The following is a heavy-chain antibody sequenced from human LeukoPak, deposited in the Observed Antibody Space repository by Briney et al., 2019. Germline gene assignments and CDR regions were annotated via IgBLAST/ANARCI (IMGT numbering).Heavy chain of an antibody. CDR3: ARRLYLNWFDP. J-gene: IGHJ5*02. CDR1: GFTFSSYS. V-gene: IGHV3-48*04. D-gene: IGHD2-8*01. Sequence: QPGGSLRLSCAASGFTFSSYSMNRVRQAPGKGLEWVSYISSSSSTIYYADSVKGRFTISRDNAKNSLYLQMNSLRAEDTAVYYCARRLYLNWFDPWGQGTLVTVSS. CDR2: ISSSSSTI.